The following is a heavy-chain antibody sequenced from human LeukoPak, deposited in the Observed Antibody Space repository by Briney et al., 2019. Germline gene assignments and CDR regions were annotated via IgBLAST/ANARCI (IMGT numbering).Heavy chain of an antibody. J-gene: IGHJ6*03. V-gene: IGHV3-7*01. CDR2: IKQDGSEK. CDR3: AKVGVEAATFYFYYMDV. Sequence: GGSLRLSCAASGFTFSSYEMNWVRQAPGKGLEWVANIKQDGSEKYYVDSVKGRFTISRDNAKNSLYLQMNSLRAEDTAVYYCAKVGVEAATFYFYYMDVWGKGTTVTVSS. CDR1: GFTFSSYE. D-gene: IGHD2-15*01.